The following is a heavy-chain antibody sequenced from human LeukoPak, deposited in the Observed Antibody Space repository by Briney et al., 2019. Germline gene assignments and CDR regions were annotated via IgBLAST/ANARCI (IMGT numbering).Heavy chain of an antibody. CDR3: ASSGYCSSASCFNLHNWFVC. Sequence: ASVKLSCKVSAYTLTELSMRWVRQPPAKGIEWMGGFDPENGDTIYAQKFQGRVTMTEDTSTDTAYIKLSSLRSEHTAVYYCASSGYCSSASCFNLHNWFVCWREGSLVSDPS. J-gene: IGHJ5*01. CDR2: FDPENGDT. D-gene: IGHD2-2*01. CDR1: AYTLTELS. V-gene: IGHV1-24*01.